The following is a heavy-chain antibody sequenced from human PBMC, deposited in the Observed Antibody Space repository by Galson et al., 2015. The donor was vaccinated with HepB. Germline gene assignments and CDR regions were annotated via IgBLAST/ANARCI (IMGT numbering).Heavy chain of an antibody. V-gene: IGHV1-69*13. J-gene: IGHJ4*02. D-gene: IGHD2-2*02. CDR3: ASYGYCSSTSCYTSPTYFDY. CDR1: GGTFSSYA. Sequence: SVKVSCKASGGTFSSYAISWVRQAPGQGLEWMGGIIPIFGTANYAQKFQGRVTITADESTSTAYMELSSLRSEDTAVYYCASYGYCSSTSCYTSPTYFDYWGQGTLVTISS. CDR2: IIPIFGTA.